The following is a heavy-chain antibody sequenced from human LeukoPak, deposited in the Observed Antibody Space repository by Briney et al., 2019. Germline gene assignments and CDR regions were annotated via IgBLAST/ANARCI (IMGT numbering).Heavy chain of an antibody. V-gene: IGHV5-51*01. CDR1: EYDFSNYW. CDR2: IYPSDPDT. CDR3: ARHSGITASNGDY. Sequence: GESLKISCQGSEYDFSNYWIGWVRPVPGKGLEWMGIIYPSDPDTRYSPSFQGQVTMSADKSISTAYLQWSSLKASDPAMYYCARHSGITASNGDYGGQGPLVTVSS. D-gene: IGHD6-25*01. J-gene: IGHJ4*02.